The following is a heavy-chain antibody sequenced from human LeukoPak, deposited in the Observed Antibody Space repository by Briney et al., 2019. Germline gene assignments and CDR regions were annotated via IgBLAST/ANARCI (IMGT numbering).Heavy chain of an antibody. J-gene: IGHJ3*02. CDR1: GFTFSSYG. CDR3: AKLDCKVFDRIPRDAFDI. CDR2: ISYDGSNK. Sequence: GGSLRLSCAASGFTFSSYGMHWVRQAPGKGLEWVAVISYDGSNKYYADSVKGRFTISRDNSKNTLYLQMNSLRAEDTAVYYCAKLDCKVFDRIPRDAFDIWGQGTMVTVSS. V-gene: IGHV3-30*18. D-gene: IGHD2/OR15-2a*01.